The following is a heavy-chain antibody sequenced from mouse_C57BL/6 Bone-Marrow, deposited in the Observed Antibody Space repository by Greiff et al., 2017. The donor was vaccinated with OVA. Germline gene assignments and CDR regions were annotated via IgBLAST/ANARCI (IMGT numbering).Heavy chain of an antibody. CDR1: GFTFSDYG. V-gene: IGHV5-17*01. CDR3: ARPHYYGSSSYFDY. J-gene: IGHJ2*01. D-gene: IGHD1-1*01. Sequence: EVHLVESGGGLVKPGGSLKLSCAASGFTFSDYGMHWVRQAPEKGLEWVAYISSGSSTIYYADTVKGRFTISRDNAKNNLFLQMTSLRSEDTAMYYCARPHYYGSSSYFDYWGQGTTLTVSS. CDR2: ISSGSSTI.